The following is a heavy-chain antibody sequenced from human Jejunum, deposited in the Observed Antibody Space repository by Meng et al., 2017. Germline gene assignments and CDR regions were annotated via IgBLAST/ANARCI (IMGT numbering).Heavy chain of an antibody. CDR3: ARDFEALNGV. Sequence: QVQLQQSVPVLVNPCGTLSITCAVSGDSISSNYGWSWVRQAPGKGLEWIGEIYHTGTTNYNPSLKSRVTLSVDKSKNQFSLHLSSVTAADTAVYFCARDFEALNGVWGQGTLVTVSS. CDR2: IYHTGTT. J-gene: IGHJ1*01. D-gene: IGHD2-8*01. V-gene: IGHV4-4*02. CDR1: GDSISSNYG.